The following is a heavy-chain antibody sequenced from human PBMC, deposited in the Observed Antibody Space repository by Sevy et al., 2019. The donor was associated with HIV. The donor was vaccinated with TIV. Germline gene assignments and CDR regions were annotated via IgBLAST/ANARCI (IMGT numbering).Heavy chain of an antibody. CDR1: GFTFSDYG. J-gene: IGHJ4*02. CDR3: ARDVRGEGIRTGDLDY. CDR2: IWNDGSNK. D-gene: IGHD3-10*02. V-gene: IGHV3-33*01. Sequence: GGSLRLSCAASGFTFSDYGVQWVRQAPGKGLEWVAVIWNDGSNKYYADSVKGRFTTSRDNSSNTLYLQMNSLRAEDTAVYYCARDVRGEGIRTGDLDYWGQGTLVTVSS.